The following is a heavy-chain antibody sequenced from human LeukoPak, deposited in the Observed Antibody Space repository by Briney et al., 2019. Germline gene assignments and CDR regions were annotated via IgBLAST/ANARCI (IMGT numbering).Heavy chain of an antibody. CDR2: INHSGST. J-gene: IGHJ2*01. D-gene: IGHD1-14*01. V-gene: IGHV4-34*01. Sequence: SETLSLTCAVYDGSFSAYYWSWIRQPPGKGLEWIGDINHSGSTNYNPSLKSRVTMSVDTSKNQFSLKLSSVTAADTAVYYCARDGNPWNLDVWGRGTLVTVSS. CDR1: DGSFSAYY. CDR3: ARDGNPWNLDV.